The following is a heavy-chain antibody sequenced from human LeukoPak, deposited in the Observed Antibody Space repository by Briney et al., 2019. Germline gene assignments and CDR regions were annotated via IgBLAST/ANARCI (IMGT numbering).Heavy chain of an antibody. CDR3: ARVHGGYPFDY. CDR1: GFTFSSFG. J-gene: IGHJ4*02. CDR2: ISISSATI. Sequence: PGGSLRLSCAASGFTFSSFGMNWVRQAPGKGLEWVSYISISSATIYYAGSVNGRFTISRDNAKNSLFLHMNTVIAEDTAVYYCARVHGGYPFDYWGQGTLVTVSS. V-gene: IGHV3-48*01. D-gene: IGHD2-15*01.